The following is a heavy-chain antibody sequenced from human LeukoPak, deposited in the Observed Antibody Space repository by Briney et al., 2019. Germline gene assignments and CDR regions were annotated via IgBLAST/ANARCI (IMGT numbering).Heavy chain of an antibody. J-gene: IGHJ5*02. Sequence: GASVKVSCKASGYTFTSCDINWVRQATGQGLEWMGWMNPNSGNTGYAQKFQGRVTMTRNTSISTAYMELSSLRSEDTAVYYCARGFPRIAAAGTRWFDPWGQGTLVTVSS. CDR1: GYTFTSCD. V-gene: IGHV1-8*01. D-gene: IGHD6-13*01. CDR3: ARGFPRIAAAGTRWFDP. CDR2: MNPNSGNT.